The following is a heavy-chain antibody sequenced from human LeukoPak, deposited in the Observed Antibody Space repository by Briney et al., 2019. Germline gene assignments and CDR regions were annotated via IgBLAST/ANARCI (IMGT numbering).Heavy chain of an antibody. CDR1: GHSFNSYW. J-gene: IGHJ4*02. Sequence: GEPLKISCKGSGHSFNSYWIGWVRQMPGKGLEWMGIIYPGDSDTRYSPSFEGQVTISADKPISTAYLQWSSLKASDSAMYYCARQGSGYFLDSWGQGTLVTVSS. CDR3: ARQGSGYFLDS. D-gene: IGHD3-22*01. CDR2: IYPGDSDT. V-gene: IGHV5-51*01.